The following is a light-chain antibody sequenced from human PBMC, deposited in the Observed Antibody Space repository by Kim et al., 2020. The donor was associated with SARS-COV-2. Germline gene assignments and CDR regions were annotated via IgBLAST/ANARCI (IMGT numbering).Light chain of an antibody. CDR3: QAWDSSTVV. J-gene: IGLJ2*01. CDR1: KLGDQY. Sequence: SYELTQPPSVSVSPGQTASITCSGDKLGDQYACWYQQKPGQSPVLVIYQDNKRPSGIPGRFSGSNSGNTATLTISGTQAMDEADYYCQAWDSSTVVFGGG. CDR2: QDN. V-gene: IGLV3-1*01.